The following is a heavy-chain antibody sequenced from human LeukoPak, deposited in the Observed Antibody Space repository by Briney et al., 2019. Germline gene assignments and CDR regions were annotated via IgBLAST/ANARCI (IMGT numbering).Heavy chain of an antibody. Sequence: SETLSLTCTVSGDSINNNVYYWGWLRQPPGKGLEWIAIISYSGTTYYNPSLKTRATTSIDTSKNKFSLKVNSVTAADTAMYYCARDRGLWLGEARDAFDIWGQGTMVTVCS. CDR1: GDSINNNVYY. CDR3: ARDRGLWLGEARDAFDI. CDR2: ISYSGTT. D-gene: IGHD3-10*01. J-gene: IGHJ3*02. V-gene: IGHV4-39*07.